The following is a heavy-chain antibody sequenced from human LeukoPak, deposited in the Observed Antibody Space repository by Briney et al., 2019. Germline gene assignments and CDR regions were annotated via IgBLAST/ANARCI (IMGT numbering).Heavy chain of an antibody. CDR3: ARRIGGFDY. J-gene: IGHJ4*02. V-gene: IGHV4-59*12. CDR1: GGSISSYY. Sequence: PSETLSLTCTVSGGSISSYYWSWIRQPPGKGLEWIGSIYYSGSTYYNPSPKSRVTISVDTSKNQFSLKLSSVTAADTAVYYCARRIGGFDYWGQGTLVTVSS. D-gene: IGHD1-26*01. CDR2: IYYSGST.